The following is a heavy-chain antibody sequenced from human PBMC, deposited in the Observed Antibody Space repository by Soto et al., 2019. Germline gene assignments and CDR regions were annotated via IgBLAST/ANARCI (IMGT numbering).Heavy chain of an antibody. CDR1: GFTVSSNY. V-gene: IGHV3-53*01. D-gene: IGHD6-13*01. Sequence: ESGGGLIQPGGSLRLSCAASGFTVSSNYMSWVRQAPGKGLEWVSVIYSGGSTYYADSVKGRFTISRDNSKNTLYLQMNSLRAEDTAVYYCARDLMVAAADAYYYYGMDVWGQGTTVTVSS. J-gene: IGHJ6*02. CDR2: IYSGGST. CDR3: ARDLMVAAADAYYYYGMDV.